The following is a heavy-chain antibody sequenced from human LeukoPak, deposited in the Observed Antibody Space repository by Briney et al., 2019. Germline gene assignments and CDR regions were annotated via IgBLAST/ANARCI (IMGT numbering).Heavy chain of an antibody. D-gene: IGHD3-16*01. CDR2: IYHIEST. J-gene: IGHJ4*02. Sequence: PSETLSVTCTVSGYSISSGYYWGWIRQPPGKGLEWIGSIYHIESTYYNPSHKSRVTISVDTSKNQFSLKLSSVNDADKAVYYCARVGPADYWGQGTLVTVSS. V-gene: IGHV4-38-2*02. CDR3: ARVGPADY. CDR1: GYSISSGYY.